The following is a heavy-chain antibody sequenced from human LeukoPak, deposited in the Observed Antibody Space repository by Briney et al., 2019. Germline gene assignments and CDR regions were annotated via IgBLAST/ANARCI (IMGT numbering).Heavy chain of an antibody. Sequence: GRSLRLSCAASGLTFRNYGMHWVRQAPGKGLEWVAVIWYDGSNEGYADSVKGRFTISRDNSKNMLYLQMNSLGDEDTAVCYCATNSGTPPRYMNVWGKGTTDSVSS. CDR1: GLTFRNYG. CDR3: ATNSGTPPRYMNV. V-gene: IGHV3-33*01. D-gene: IGHD1-26*01. CDR2: IWYDGSNE. J-gene: IGHJ6*03.